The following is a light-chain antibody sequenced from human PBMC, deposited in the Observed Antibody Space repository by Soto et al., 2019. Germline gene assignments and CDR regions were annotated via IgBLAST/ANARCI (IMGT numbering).Light chain of an antibody. CDR2: LGS. V-gene: IGKV2-28*01. J-gene: IGKJ1*01. CDR1: QSLLHGDGYIY. Sequence: DIVMTQSPLSLPVTPGEPASISCRSSQSLLHGDGYIYLEWYLQKPGQSPQLLIYLGSNRASGVPDRFSGSGSGTDFTLKISRVEAEDVGVYYCMQALQTPWTFGQGTKVDIK. CDR3: MQALQTPWT.